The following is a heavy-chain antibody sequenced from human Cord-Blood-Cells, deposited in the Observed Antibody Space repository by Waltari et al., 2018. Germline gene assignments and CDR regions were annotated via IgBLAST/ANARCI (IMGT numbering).Heavy chain of an antibody. CDR3: ARNGQLSAPDAFDI. CDR1: GYPFTGYS. J-gene: IGHJ3*02. CDR2: INPNRECT. D-gene: IGHD6-6*01. V-gene: IGHV1-2*02. Sequence: QVQLVQSGAEVKKPGASVKVSCKASGYPFTGYSMHWVRQAPGQGLEWMVWINPNRECTNYAQKIQGRVTRTRDKSISTAYMELSRLRSDDTAVYYCARNGQLSAPDAFDIWGQGTMVTVSS.